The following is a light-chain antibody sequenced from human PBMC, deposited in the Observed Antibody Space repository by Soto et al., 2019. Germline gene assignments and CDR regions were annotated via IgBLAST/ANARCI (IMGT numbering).Light chain of an antibody. CDR1: SSNIGSNT. J-gene: IGLJ1*01. V-gene: IGLV1-44*01. CDR3: AAWDDSLNAFYV. Sequence: SLLTQPPSASGTAGQMVTISCSGSSSNIGSNTVNWYQQLPGTAPKLLIYSNNQRPSGVPDRFSGSKSGTSASLAISGLQSEDEADYYCAAWDDSLNAFYVFGTGTKVTVL. CDR2: SNN.